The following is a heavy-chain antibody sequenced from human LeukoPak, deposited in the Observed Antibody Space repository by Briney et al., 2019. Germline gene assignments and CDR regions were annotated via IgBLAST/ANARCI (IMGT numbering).Heavy chain of an antibody. J-gene: IGHJ4*02. V-gene: IGHV4-34*01. Sequence: SETLSLTCAVYGGSFSGYYWSWIRQPPGKGLEWIGEISHSGSTNYNPSLKSRVTISVDTSKNQLSLKLRSVTAADTAVYYCARERREQLLPPYTRLVTYFDYWGQGTLVTVSS. D-gene: IGHD1-26*01. CDR2: ISHSGST. CDR3: ARERREQLLPPYTRLVTYFDY. CDR1: GGSFSGYY.